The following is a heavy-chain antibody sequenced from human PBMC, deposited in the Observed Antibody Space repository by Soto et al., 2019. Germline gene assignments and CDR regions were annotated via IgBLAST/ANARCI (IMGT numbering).Heavy chain of an antibody. V-gene: IGHV4-30-4*01. CDR3: ARVVMVYSDLGWIRWFDP. CDR2: IYYSGST. CDR1: GGSISSGDYY. J-gene: IGHJ5*02. D-gene: IGHD3-3*01. Sequence: QVQLQESGPGLVKPSQTLSLTCTVSGGSISSGDYYWSWIRQPPGKGLEWIGYIYYSGSTYYNPSLKRRVTISVDTSKNQFSLKLSSVTAADTAVYYCARVVMVYSDLGWIRWFDPWGQGTLVTVSS.